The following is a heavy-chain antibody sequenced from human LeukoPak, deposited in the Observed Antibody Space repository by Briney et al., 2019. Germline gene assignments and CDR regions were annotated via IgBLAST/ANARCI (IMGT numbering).Heavy chain of an antibody. Sequence: SETLSLTCTVSGGSISLYYWNWIRQPAGKGLEWIGRIFTSGITNYNPSLKSRVTMSVATSKSQFSLALSSVTAADTAVYYCAREISGSYFNPLGYMDVWGKGTTVTASS. CDR1: GGSISLYY. D-gene: IGHD3-10*01. CDR2: IFTSGIT. CDR3: AREISGSYFNPLGYMDV. V-gene: IGHV4-4*07. J-gene: IGHJ6*03.